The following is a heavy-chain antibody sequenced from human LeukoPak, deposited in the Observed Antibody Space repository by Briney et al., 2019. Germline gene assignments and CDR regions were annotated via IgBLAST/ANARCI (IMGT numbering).Heavy chain of an antibody. D-gene: IGHD2/OR15-2a*01. V-gene: IGHV3-66*01. Sequence: SGGSLRLSCTASGFSVTSNYMNWVRQAPGKGLEWVSLIYSDGSTYHADSVKGRFPISRDKSNNMVYLQMNNLRVEDTAMYYCTRDPPAVLLGTYGWGQGALVTVSS. CDR3: TRDPPAVLLGTYG. CDR2: IYSDGST. J-gene: IGHJ4*02. CDR1: GFSVTSNY.